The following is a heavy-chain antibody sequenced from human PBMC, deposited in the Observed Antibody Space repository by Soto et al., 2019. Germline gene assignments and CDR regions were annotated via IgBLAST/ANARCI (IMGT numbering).Heavy chain of an antibody. CDR1: GYTFTGYY. D-gene: IGHD4-4*01. J-gene: IGHJ5*02. CDR3: ARGHMTTVQPTRFWFDP. CDR2: INPNSGGT. V-gene: IGHV1-2*04. Sequence: ASVKVSCKASGYTFTGYYMHWVRQAPGQGFEWMGWINPNSGGTNYAQKFQGWVTMTRDTSISTAYMELSRLRSDDTAVYYCARGHMTTVQPTRFWFDPWGQGTLVTVSS.